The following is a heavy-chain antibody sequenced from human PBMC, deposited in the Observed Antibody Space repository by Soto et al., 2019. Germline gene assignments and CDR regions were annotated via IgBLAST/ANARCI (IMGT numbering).Heavy chain of an antibody. V-gene: IGHV3-33*01. D-gene: IGHD1-26*01. CDR1: GFTFSSYG. CDR3: ARGGNELFYYYGMDV. Sequence: PGGSLRLSCAASGFTFSSYGMHWVRHAPRKGLEWVAVIWDDGSNKYYADSVKGRFTISRDHSKNTLYLQMNSLRAEDTAVYYCARGGNELFYYYGMDVWGQGTTVTVSS. J-gene: IGHJ6*02. CDR2: IWDDGSNK.